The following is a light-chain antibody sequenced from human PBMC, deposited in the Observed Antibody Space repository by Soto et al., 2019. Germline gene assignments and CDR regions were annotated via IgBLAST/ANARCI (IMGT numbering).Light chain of an antibody. CDR2: EDY. CDR1: SSDIGSYDR. CDR3: CSYAGSNIFAV. V-gene: IGLV2-23*01. J-gene: IGLJ2*01. Sequence: QSALTQPASVSGSPGQSITISCTGTSSDIGSYDRVSWYQWHPGKAPKLIIYEDYRRPSQISNRFSGSKSGNTASLTISGLQAEDEADYYCCSYAGSNIFAVFGGGTKLNVL.